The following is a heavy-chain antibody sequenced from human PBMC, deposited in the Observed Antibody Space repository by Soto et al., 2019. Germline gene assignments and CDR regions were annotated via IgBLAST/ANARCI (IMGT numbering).Heavy chain of an antibody. CDR2: ISGSGGST. J-gene: IGHJ4*02. Sequence: GSLRLSCAASGFTFSSYAMSWVRQAPGKGLEWVSAISGSGGSTYYADSVKGRFTISRDNSKNTLYLQMNSLRAEDTAVYYCAKDQGYYYDSSGYDYWGQGTLVTVSS. CDR1: GFTFSSYA. V-gene: IGHV3-23*01. D-gene: IGHD3-22*01. CDR3: AKDQGYYYDSSGYDY.